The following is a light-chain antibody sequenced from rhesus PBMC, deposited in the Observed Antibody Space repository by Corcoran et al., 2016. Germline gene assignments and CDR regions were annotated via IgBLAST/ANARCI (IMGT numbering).Light chain of an antibody. CDR2: GAS. J-gene: IGKJ2*01. CDR1: QSVSSY. Sequence: QVILTQSPATLSLSPGERANLSCRATQSVSSYLAWYQQKPGQTPRLLIYGASSRATGIPDRFSGSGSGTYFTLSISSLEPEDVGVDRCYQHSSGYSFGQGTKVEIK. CDR3: YQHSSGYS. V-gene: IGKV3-10*01.